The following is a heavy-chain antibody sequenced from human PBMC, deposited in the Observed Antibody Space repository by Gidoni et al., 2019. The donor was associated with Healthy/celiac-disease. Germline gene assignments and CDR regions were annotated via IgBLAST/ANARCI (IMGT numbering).Heavy chain of an antibody. CDR2: ISGSGGST. J-gene: IGHJ4*02. D-gene: IGHD2-15*01. CDR3: AKEIVVVVAATSFDY. CDR1: GFTFSSNA. Sequence: EVQLLESGGGLVQPGGSLRLSCAASGFTFSSNAMSWVGQGPGEGLEWVSAISGSGGSTYYADSVKGRFTISRDNSKNTLYLQMNSLRAEDTAVYYCAKEIVVVVAATSFDYWGQGTLVTVSS. V-gene: IGHV3-23*01.